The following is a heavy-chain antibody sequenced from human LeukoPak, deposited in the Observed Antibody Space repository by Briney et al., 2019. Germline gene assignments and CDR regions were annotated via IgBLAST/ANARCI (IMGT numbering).Heavy chain of an antibody. CDR2: VYNSGST. Sequence: KASETLSLTCTVSGGSINSYYWTWIRQPPGKGLEWIANVYNSGSTNCNPSLKSRVTISVDMFKNQFSLKLTSVTAADTAVYYCARLRSGMDVWGQGTTVTVPS. CDR3: ARLRSGMDV. J-gene: IGHJ6*02. V-gene: IGHV4-59*01. CDR1: GGSINSYY.